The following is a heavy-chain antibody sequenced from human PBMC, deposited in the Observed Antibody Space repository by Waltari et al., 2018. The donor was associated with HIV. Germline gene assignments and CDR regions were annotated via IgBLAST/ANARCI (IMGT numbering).Heavy chain of an antibody. CDR2: IYTSGST. Sequence: QVQLEESGPGLVKPSETLSLPCTVSGGSISSYYWSWIRLPAGKGLEWIGRIYTSGSTNYNPSLKSRVTLSVDTSMNQVSRKLSSVTAADTAVYYCARGLRVGELSLYKYAFDIWGQGTMVTVSS. CDR3: ARGLRVGELSLYKYAFDI. V-gene: IGHV4-4*07. D-gene: IGHD3-16*02. CDR1: GGSISSYY. J-gene: IGHJ3*02.